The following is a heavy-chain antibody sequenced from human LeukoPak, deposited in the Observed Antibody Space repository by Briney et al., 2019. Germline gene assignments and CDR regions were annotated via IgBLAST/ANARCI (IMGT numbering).Heavy chain of an antibody. CDR1: GFTFSSYE. J-gene: IGHJ4*02. V-gene: IGHV3-23*01. CDR3: AKDRSYGFDY. Sequence: PGGSLRLSCAVSGFTFSSYEMNWVRQAPGKGLEWLSYISASGGTIYYADSVKGRFTISRDNSKNTLYLQMNSLRAEDTAIYYCAKDRSYGFDYWGQGTLVTVSS. D-gene: IGHD5-18*01. CDR2: ISASGGTI.